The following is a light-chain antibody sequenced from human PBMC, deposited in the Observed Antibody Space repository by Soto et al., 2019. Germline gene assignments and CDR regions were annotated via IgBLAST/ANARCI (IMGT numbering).Light chain of an antibody. CDR2: GAF. CDR1: QYITNSQ. Sequence: EIVLTQSPGTLSLSPGERATLFCSATQYITNSQLAWYQQKPGQAPRLLIFGAFNRATGIPDRFSGSGSGTDFTLTITRLEPEDFAVYYCQQWASSPRTFGRGTTVEIK. V-gene: IGKV3-20*01. J-gene: IGKJ1*01. CDR3: QQWASSPRT.